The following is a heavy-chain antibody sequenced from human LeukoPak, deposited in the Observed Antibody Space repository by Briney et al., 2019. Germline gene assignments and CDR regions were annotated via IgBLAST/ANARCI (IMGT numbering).Heavy chain of an antibody. D-gene: IGHD1-26*01. J-gene: IGHJ3*02. V-gene: IGHV3-20*04. CDR2: INWNGGST. CDR3: ARKYSGSYYDFGAFDI. Sequence: PGGSLRLSCAASGFTFDDYEMSWVRQAPGKGLEWVSGINWNGGSTGYADSVKGRFTISRDNAKNSLYLQMNSLRAEDTALYYCARKYSGSYYDFGAFDIWGQGTMVTVSS. CDR1: GFTFDDYE.